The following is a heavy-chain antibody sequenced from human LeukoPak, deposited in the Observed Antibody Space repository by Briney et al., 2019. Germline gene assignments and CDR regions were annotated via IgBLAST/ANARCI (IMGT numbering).Heavy chain of an antibody. CDR1: GVTFSGYW. CDR3: ARAYSIDY. J-gene: IGHJ4*02. D-gene: IGHD3-16*01. CDR2: INSDGSST. Sequence: GGSLRLSCAASGVTFSGYWMHWVRQAPGKGRVWVSRINSDGSSTSYADSVKGRFTISRDNAKNTLYLQMNSLRAEDTAVYYCARAYSIDYWGQGTLVTVSS. V-gene: IGHV3-74*01.